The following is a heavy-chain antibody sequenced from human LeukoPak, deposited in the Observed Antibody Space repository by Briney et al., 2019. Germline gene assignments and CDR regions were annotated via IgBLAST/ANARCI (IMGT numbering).Heavy chain of an antibody. CDR2: FDPEDGET. V-gene: IGHV1-24*01. CDR3: ATSGGSGYYDYYGMDV. Sequence: ASVKVSCKVSGYTLTELSMHWVRQAPGKGLEWMGGFDPEDGETIYAQKFQGRVTMTEDTSTDTAYMELSSLRSEDTAVYYCATSGGSGYYDYYGMDVWGQGTTVTVSS. J-gene: IGHJ6*02. CDR1: GYTLTELS. D-gene: IGHD2-15*01.